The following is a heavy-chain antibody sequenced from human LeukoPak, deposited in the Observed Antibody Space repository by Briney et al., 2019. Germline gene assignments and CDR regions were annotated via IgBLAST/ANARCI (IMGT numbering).Heavy chain of an antibody. V-gene: IGHV4-34*01. CDR1: GGSFSGYY. CDR2: INHSGST. CDR3: ARGYSLLYCSGGSCSDFDY. D-gene: IGHD2-15*01. Sequence: PSETLSLTCAAYGGSFSGYYWSWIRQPPGKGLEWIGEINHSGSTNYNPSLKSRVTISVDTSKNQFSLKLSSVTAADTAVYYCARGYSLLYCSGGSCSDFDYWGQGTLVTVSS. J-gene: IGHJ4*02.